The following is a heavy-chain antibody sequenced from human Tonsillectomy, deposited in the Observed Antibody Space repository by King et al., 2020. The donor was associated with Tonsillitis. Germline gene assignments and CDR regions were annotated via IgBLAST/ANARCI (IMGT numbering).Heavy chain of an antibody. CDR2: IYPDDSDA. J-gene: IGHJ4*02. D-gene: IGHD3-16*01. CDR3: ARGEGFDFDY. Sequence: VQLVESGAEVKKPGESLKISCKVSGYNFTTYWIGWVRQMPGQGLEWMGIIYPDDSDARYSPSFQGQVSMSADNSIPPAYLQWSSLKASDTAIFYCARGEGFDFDYWGQGTLVTVSS. CDR1: GYNFTTYW. V-gene: IGHV5-51*01.